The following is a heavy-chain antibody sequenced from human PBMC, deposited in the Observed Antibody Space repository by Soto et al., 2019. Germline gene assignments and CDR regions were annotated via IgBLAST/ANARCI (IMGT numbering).Heavy chain of an antibody. D-gene: IGHD1-7*01. V-gene: IGHV4-4*02. J-gene: IGHJ4*02. Sequence: QVQLQESGPGLVKPSGTLSLTCAVSGGSFTSNNWWTWVRQPPGQGLEWIGEIYRTGSTNYNPSLKSRVTISLDTSDNQFSLKVTSLTAADPAVYYCASRDPGTSVDYWGQGTLVTVSS. CDR2: IYRTGST. CDR1: GGSFTSNNW. CDR3: ASRDPGTSVDY.